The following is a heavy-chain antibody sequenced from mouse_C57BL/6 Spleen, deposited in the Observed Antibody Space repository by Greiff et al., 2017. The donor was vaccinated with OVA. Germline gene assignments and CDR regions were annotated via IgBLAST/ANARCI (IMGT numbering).Heavy chain of an antibody. CDR1: GFTFSSYG. CDR3: ARHECF. Sequence: EVQGVESGGDLVKPGGSLKLSCAASGFTFSSYGMSWVRQTPDKRLEWVATISSGGSYTYYPDSVKGRFTISRDNAKNTLYLQMSSLKSEDTAMYYCARHECFWGQGTTLTVSS. J-gene: IGHJ2*01. D-gene: IGHD6-1*01. CDR2: ISSGGSYT. V-gene: IGHV5-6*01.